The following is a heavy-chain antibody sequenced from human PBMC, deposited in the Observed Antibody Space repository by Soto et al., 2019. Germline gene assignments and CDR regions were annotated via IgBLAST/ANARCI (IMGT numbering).Heavy chain of an antibody. D-gene: IGHD3-10*01. CDR2: IYYSGST. CDR1: GGSISSYY. J-gene: IGHJ6*02. V-gene: IGHV4-59*01. Sequence: SETLSLTCTVSGGSISSYYWSWIRQPPGKGLEWIGYIYYSGSTNYNPSLKSRVTISVDTSKNQFSLKLSSVTAADTAVYYCARDSGYYYGSGSYGAYYYYGMDVWGHGTTVTVSS. CDR3: ARDSGYYYGSGSYGAYYYYGMDV.